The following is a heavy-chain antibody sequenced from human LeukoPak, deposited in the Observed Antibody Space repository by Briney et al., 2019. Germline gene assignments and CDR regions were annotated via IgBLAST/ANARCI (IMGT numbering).Heavy chain of an antibody. J-gene: IGHJ4*02. CDR3: AKDLYDILTGYLGALVY. CDR1: GFTFSSYG. CDR2: ISYDGSNK. V-gene: IGHV3-30*18. D-gene: IGHD3-9*01. Sequence: GRSLRLSCAASGFTFSSYGMHWVRQAPGKGLEWVAVISYDGSNKYYADSVKGRFTISRDNSKNTLYLQMNSLRAEDTAVYYCAKDLYDILTGYLGALVYWGQGTLVTVSS.